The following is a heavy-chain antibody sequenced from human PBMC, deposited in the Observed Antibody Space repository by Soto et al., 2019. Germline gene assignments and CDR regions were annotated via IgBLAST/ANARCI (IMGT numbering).Heavy chain of an antibody. D-gene: IGHD6-19*01. Sequence: EVQLVESGGGLVQPGRSLRLSCAASGFTFDDYAMHWVRQAPGKGLEWVSGISWNSGSIGYPDSVKGRFTISRDNAKNSLYLQMNSLRAEDTALYYCAKDDSGSNFDYWGQGTLVTVSS. V-gene: IGHV3-9*01. CDR2: ISWNSGSI. J-gene: IGHJ4*02. CDR1: GFTFDDYA. CDR3: AKDDSGSNFDY.